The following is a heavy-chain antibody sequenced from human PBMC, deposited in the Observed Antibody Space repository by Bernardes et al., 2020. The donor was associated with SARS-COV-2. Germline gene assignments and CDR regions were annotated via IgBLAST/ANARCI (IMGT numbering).Heavy chain of an antibody. J-gene: IGHJ4*02. V-gene: IGHV3-23*01. CDR2: ILGSGGLA. CDR1: GFTFSNCA. D-gene: IGHD2-15*01. Sequence: GGSLRLSCAASGFTFSNCAMTWVRQAPGKGLEWVSTILGSGGLAYYADSVKGRFTISRDNSKNTLYLQINSLRADDTAVYYCARDAPTYCSGANCYSDSFDYWGQGTLVTVSS. CDR3: ARDAPTYCSGANCYSDSFDY.